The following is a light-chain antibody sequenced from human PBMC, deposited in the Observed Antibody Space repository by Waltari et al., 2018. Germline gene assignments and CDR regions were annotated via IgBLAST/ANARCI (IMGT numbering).Light chain of an antibody. CDR3: LQYNSYPWT. V-gene: IGKV1-5*03. J-gene: IGKJ1*01. Sequence: DIQVTQSPSTLSASVGDRVTITCRASQSIVVWLAWYQQKQGKAPRLLIYKASYLESGVPSRFSGSGSGTEFTLTISSLQADDFATYYCLQYNSYPWTFGQGTKVEIK. CDR1: QSIVVW. CDR2: KAS.